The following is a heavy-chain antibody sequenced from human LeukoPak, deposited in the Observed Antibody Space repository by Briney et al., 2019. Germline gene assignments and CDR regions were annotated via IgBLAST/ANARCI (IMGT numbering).Heavy chain of an antibody. CDR2: INSDGSST. J-gene: IGHJ4*02. CDR3: ARLKYYFDY. Sequence: GRSLRLSCAASGFTFDDYAMHWVRQAPGKGLVWVSRINSDGSSTSYADSVKGRFTISRDNAKNTLYLQMNSLRAEDTAVYYCARLKYYFDYWGQGTLVTVSS. V-gene: IGHV3-74*01. CDR1: GFTFDDYA.